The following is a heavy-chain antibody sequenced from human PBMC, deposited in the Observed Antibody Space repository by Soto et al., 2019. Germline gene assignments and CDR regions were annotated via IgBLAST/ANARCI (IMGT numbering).Heavy chain of an antibody. CDR2: IYYSGST. J-gene: IGHJ4*02. CDR3: ARGGDDYSNYAPYYFDY. V-gene: IGHV4-30-4*01. CDR1: GGSISSGDYY. Sequence: SETLSLTCTVSGGSISSGDYYWSWIRQPPGKGLEWIGYIYYSGSTYYNPSLKSRVTISVDTSKNQFSLKLSSVTAADTAVYFCARGGDDYSNYAPYYFDYWGQGTLVTVSS. D-gene: IGHD4-4*01.